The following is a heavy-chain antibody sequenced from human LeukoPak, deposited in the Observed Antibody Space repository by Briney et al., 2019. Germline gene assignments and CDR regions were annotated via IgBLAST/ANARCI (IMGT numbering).Heavy chain of an antibody. D-gene: IGHD3-9*01. V-gene: IGHV3-7*01. CDR3: ARGDYDILTGYYRRVDYYFDY. CDR2: IKQDGSEK. CDR1: GFTFSSYE. J-gene: IGHJ4*02. Sequence: PGGSLRLSCAASGFTFSSYEMNWVRQAPGKGLEWVANIKQDGSEKYYVDSVKGRFTISRDNAKNSLYLQMNSLRAEDTAVYYCARGDYDILTGYYRRVDYYFDYWGQGTLVTVSS.